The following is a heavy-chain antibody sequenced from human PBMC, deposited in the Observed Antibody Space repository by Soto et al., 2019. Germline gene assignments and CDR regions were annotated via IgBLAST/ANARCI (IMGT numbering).Heavy chain of an antibody. D-gene: IGHD2-21*01. J-gene: IGHJ5*02. CDR1: GFTFSSYG. CDR2: ISYDGSNK. CDR3: AKARWVAIPTNWFDP. V-gene: IGHV3-30*18. Sequence: QVQLVESGGGVVQPGRSLRLSCAASGFTFSSYGMHWVRQAPGKGLEWVAVISYDGSNKYYADSVKGRFTISRDNSKNTLYLQMNSLRAEDTAVYYCAKARWVAIPTNWFDPWGQGTLVTVSS.